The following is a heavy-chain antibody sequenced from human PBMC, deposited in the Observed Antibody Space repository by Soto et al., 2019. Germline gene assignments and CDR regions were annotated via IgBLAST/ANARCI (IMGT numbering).Heavy chain of an antibody. V-gene: IGHV4-59*08. J-gene: IGHJ4*02. D-gene: IGHD5-12*01. CDR3: ARLDGYDPYFDY. Sequence: QVQLQGSGPGLVKPSETLSLTCTVSGGSISSHYWSWIRQPPGQGLEWIGYVYYSGSTNYNPSLKSRVTSSVDTSKSQFSLRLSSVTAADTAVYFCARLDGYDPYFDYWGQGALVTVSS. CDR2: VYYSGST. CDR1: GGSISSHY.